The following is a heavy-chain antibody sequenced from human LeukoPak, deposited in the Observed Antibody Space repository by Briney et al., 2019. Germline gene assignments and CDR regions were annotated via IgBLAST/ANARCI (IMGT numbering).Heavy chain of an antibody. CDR2: ISYDGSNK. CDR3: AREDFDP. V-gene: IGHV3-30-3*01. CDR1: GFTFSSYA. J-gene: IGHJ5*02. Sequence: GGSLRLSCAASGFTFSSYAMHWVRQAPGKGLEWVAVISYDGSNKYYADSVKGRFTISRDNSKNTLYLQMNSLRAEDTAVYYCAREDFDPWGQGTLVTVSS.